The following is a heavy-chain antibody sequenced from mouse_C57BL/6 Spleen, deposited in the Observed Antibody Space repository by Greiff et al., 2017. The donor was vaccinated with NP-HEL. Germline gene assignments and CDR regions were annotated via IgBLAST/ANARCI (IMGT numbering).Heavy chain of an antibody. Sequence: VQLQQSGAELVRPGASVTLSCKASGYTFTDYEMHWVKQTPVHGLEWIGAIDPETGGTAYNQKFKGKAILTADKSSSTAYMELRSLTSEDSAVYYCTRDGGWLLPFEYWGEGTTLT. CDR1: GYTFTDYE. V-gene: IGHV1-15*01. CDR2: IDPETGGT. J-gene: IGHJ2*01. D-gene: IGHD2-3*01. CDR3: TRDGGWLLPFEY.